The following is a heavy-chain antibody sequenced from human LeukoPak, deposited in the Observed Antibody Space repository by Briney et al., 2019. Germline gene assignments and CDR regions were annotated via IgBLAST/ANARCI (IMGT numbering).Heavy chain of an antibody. CDR1: GYSISSGYY. CDR2: IYYSGNT. Sequence: PSETLPLTCTVSGYSISSGYYWAWIRQPPGKGLEWIGSIYYSGNTYYNPSLKSRVTISVDTSKNQFSLKLSSVTAADTAVYYCARDPLPGVGYGSGFDYWGQGTLVTVSS. CDR3: ARDPLPGVGYGSGFDY. J-gene: IGHJ4*02. V-gene: IGHV4-38-2*02. D-gene: IGHD1-26*01.